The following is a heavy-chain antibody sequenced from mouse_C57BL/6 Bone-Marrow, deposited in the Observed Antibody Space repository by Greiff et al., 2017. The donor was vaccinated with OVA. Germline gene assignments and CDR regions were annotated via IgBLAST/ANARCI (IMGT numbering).Heavy chain of an antibody. CDR2: IRSKSSNYAT. J-gene: IGHJ1*03. Sequence: EVQRVESGGGLVQPKGSLKLSCAASGFTFNTYAMHWVRQAPGKGLEWVARIRSKSSNYATYYADSVKDRFTISRDDSQSMLYLQMNNLKTEDTAMYYCVREVITTVVEDWYFDVWGTGTTVTVSS. CDR1: GFTFNTYA. V-gene: IGHV10-3*01. CDR3: VREVITTVVEDWYFDV. D-gene: IGHD1-1*01.